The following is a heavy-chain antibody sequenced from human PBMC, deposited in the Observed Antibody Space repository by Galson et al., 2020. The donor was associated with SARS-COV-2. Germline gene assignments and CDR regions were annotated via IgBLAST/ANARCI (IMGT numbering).Heavy chain of an antibody. CDR1: GFTFDDYA. Sequence: GGSLRLSCAASGFTFDDYAMHWVRQAPGKGLDWVSGISWNSGSIGYADSVKGRFTISRDNAKNSLYLQMNSLRAEDTALYYCAKFYYDSSGYYPDYAFDIWGQGTMVTVSS. D-gene: IGHD3-22*01. CDR3: AKFYYDSSGYYPDYAFDI. CDR2: ISWNSGSI. V-gene: IGHV3-9*01. J-gene: IGHJ3*02.